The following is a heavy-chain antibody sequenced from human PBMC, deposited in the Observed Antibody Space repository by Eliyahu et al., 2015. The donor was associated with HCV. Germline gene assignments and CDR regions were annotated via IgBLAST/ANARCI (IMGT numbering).Heavy chain of an antibody. CDR3: VKVGDPGNYLPKYYLDF. D-gene: IGHD1-7*01. J-gene: IGHJ4*02. V-gene: IGHV3-23*01. Sequence: EVQLLESGGGLVQPGGSLRLSCAASGFTFXXYAMTWVRQAPGKGLEWVSTISITGGSTYYADSVKGRFTVSRDNSKNTLFLQMNSLRADDTAVYCCVKVGDPGNYLPKYYLDFWGQGTLVTVSS. CDR1: GFTFXXYA. CDR2: ISITGGST.